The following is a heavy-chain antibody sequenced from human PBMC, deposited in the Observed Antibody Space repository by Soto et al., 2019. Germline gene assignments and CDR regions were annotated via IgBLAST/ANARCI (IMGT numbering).Heavy chain of an antibody. J-gene: IGHJ4*02. V-gene: IGHV3-23*01. Sequence: EVQLLESGGGLVQPGGSLRLSCAASGFTFSSYAMSWVHQAPGKGLEWVSAISGSGGSTYYADSVKGRFTISRDNSKNTLYLQMNSLRAEDTAVYYCAKDVLGYSSGWFIPYYFDYWGQGTLVTVSS. CDR1: GFTFSSYA. CDR2: ISGSGGST. D-gene: IGHD6-19*01. CDR3: AKDVLGYSSGWFIPYYFDY.